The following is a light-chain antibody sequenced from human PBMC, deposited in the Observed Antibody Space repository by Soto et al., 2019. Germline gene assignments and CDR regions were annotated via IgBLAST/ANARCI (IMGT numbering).Light chain of an antibody. Sequence: EIVLTQSPATLSLSPWERATLSCRASQSVRSDLAWYKQKPGTGPTLLIYDASNRATGIPARFIGSMSWTDFTLTISSREPDDLSVYYCQQRSNWPRTFGGGTKLDIK. CDR1: QSVRSD. CDR2: DAS. V-gene: IGKV3-11*01. CDR3: QQRSNWPRT. J-gene: IGKJ4*01.